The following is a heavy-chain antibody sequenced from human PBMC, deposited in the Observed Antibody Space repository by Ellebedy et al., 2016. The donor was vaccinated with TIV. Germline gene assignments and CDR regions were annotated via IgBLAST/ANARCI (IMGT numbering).Heavy chain of an antibody. CDR2: IYYSGST. Sequence: SETLSLXXTVSGGSISSGGYYWSWIRQHPGKGLEWIGYIYYSGSTYYNPSLKSRVTISVDTSKNQFSLKLSSVTAADTAVYYCAREQRYFDWLLDYYYYGMDVWGQGTTVTVSS. V-gene: IGHV4-31*03. D-gene: IGHD3-9*01. CDR1: GGSISSGGYY. J-gene: IGHJ6*02. CDR3: AREQRYFDWLLDYYYYGMDV.